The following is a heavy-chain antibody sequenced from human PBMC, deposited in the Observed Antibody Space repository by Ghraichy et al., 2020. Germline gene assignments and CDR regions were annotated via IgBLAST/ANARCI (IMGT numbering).Heavy chain of an antibody. V-gene: IGHV4-59*01. J-gene: IGHJ5*02. CDR3: AREVIAVGNWFDP. CDR2: IYYSGST. Sequence: SETLSLTCTVSGGSISSYYWSWIRQPPGKGLEWIGYIYYSGSTNYNPSLKSRVTISVDTSKNQFSLKLSSVTAADTAVYYCAREVIAVGNWFDPWGQGTLVTVSS. D-gene: IGHD6-19*01. CDR1: GGSISSYY.